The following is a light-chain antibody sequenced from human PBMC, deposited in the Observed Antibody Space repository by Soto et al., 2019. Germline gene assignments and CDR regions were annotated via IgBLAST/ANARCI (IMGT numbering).Light chain of an antibody. V-gene: IGLV2-14*01. J-gene: IGLJ2*01. CDR3: SSYTSSSTLV. Sequence: QSALTQPASVSGSPGQSITISCTGTSSDVGGYNYVSWYQQHPGKAPKLMIYEVSNRPSGVSNRFSGSKSGNTASLTISGLQAEKEDDYYCSSYTSSSTLVFGGGTKLTVL. CDR2: EVS. CDR1: SSDVGGYNY.